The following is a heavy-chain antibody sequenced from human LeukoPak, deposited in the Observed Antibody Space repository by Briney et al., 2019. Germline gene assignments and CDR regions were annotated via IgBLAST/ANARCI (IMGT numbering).Heavy chain of an antibody. CDR2: IKSKTDGGTT. D-gene: IGHD3-10*01. CDR1: GFTFSNAW. J-gene: IGHJ6*04. Sequence: GGSLRLSCAASGFTFSNAWMSWVRQAPGKGLEWVGRIKSKTDGGTTDYAAPVKGRFTISRDDSKNTLYLQMNSLKTEDTAVYYCTAGRGAMVRGVPPYGMDVWGKGTTVTVSS. CDR3: TAGRGAMVRGVPPYGMDV. V-gene: IGHV3-15*01.